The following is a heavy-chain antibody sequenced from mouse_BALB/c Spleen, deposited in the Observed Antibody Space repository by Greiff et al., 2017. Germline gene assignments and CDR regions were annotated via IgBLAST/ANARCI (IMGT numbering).Heavy chain of an antibody. D-gene: IGHD2-14*01. CDR3: ARYDPAMDY. J-gene: IGHJ4*01. Sequence: EVKLVESGPGLVKPSQSLSLTCTVTGYSITSDYAWNWIRQFPGNKLEWMGYISYSGSTSYNPSLKSRISITRDTSKNQFFLQLNSVTTEDTATYYCARYDPAMDYWGQGTSVTVSS. V-gene: IGHV3-2*02. CDR2: ISYSGST. CDR1: GYSITSDYA.